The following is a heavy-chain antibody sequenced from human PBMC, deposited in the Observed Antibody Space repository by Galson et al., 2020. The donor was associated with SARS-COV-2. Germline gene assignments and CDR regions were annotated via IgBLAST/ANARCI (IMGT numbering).Heavy chain of an antibody. D-gene: IGHD7-27*01. J-gene: IGHJ2*01. CDR2: ISSGSNYL. V-gene: IGHV3-21*06. Sequence: GESLKISCVASEFSLRSYTMHWVRQAPGKGLQWVSSISSGSNYLYYADSVRGRFTISRDNTKNSLYLQMNSLRAEDTALYYCATGGDLEYFERWGRGTLVTVSS. CDR1: EFSLRSYT. CDR3: ATGGDLEYFER.